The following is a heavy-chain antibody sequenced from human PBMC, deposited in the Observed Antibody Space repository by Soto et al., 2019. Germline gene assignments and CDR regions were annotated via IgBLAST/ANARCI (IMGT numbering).Heavy chain of an antibody. D-gene: IGHD6-13*01. V-gene: IGHV1-2*04. J-gene: IGHJ5*02. CDR1: GYTFTGYY. CDR2: INPNSGGT. CDR3: ARDLLLAAAGTGNWFDP. Sequence: ASVKVCCKASGYTFTGYYMHWVRQAPGQGLEWMGWINPNSGGTNYAQKFQGWVTMTRDTSISTAYMELSRLRSDDTAVYYCARDLLLAAAGTGNWFDPWGQGTLVTVSS.